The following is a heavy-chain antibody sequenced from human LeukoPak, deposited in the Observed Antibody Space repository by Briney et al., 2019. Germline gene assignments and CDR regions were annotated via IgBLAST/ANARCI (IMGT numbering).Heavy chain of an antibody. CDR1: GFIFGKYW. Sequence: GGSLRLSCAASGFIFGKYWMSWVRQAPGKGLEWVANIKLDGSEKNYVDSVKGRFTISRDNTKNSLYLQMNSLRAEDTAVFYCSRDQYDTWSRRGNFDSWGQGTLVIVSS. CDR2: IKLDGSEK. J-gene: IGHJ4*02. CDR3: SRDQYDTWSRRGNFDS. D-gene: IGHD3-3*01. V-gene: IGHV3-7*03.